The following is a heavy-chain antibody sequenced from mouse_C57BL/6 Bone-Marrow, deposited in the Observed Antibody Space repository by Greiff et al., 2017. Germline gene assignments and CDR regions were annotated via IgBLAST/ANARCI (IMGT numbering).Heavy chain of an antibody. CDR2: ISDGGSYT. CDR1: GFTFSSYA. V-gene: IGHV5-4*01. Sequence: EVQVVESGGGLVKPGGSLKLSCAASGFTFSSYAMSWVRQTPEKRLEWVATISDGGSYTYYPDNVKGRFTISRDNAKNNLYLQMSHLKSEDTAMYYCAREGYDYPTFDVWGTGTTVTVSS. CDR3: AREGYDYPTFDV. J-gene: IGHJ1*03. D-gene: IGHD2-4*01.